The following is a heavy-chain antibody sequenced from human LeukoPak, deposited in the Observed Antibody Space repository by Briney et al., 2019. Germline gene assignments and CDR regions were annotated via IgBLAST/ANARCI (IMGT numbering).Heavy chain of an antibody. CDR3: AREISVTLTNDAFDI. CDR1: GGTFSSYA. CDR2: IIPIFGTA. J-gene: IGHJ3*02. V-gene: IGHV1-69*06. D-gene: IGHD4-17*01. Sequence: ASVKVSCKASGGTFSSYAISWVRQAPGQGLEWMGGIIPIFGTANYAQKFQGRVTITADKSTSTAYMELSSLRSEDTAVYYCAREISVTLTNDAFDIWGQGTMVTVSS.